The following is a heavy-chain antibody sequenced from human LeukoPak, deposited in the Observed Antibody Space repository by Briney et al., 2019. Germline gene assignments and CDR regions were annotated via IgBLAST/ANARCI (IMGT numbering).Heavy chain of an antibody. CDR3: ARAKVLGVGEDS. CDR2: IYYSGST. D-gene: IGHD2/OR15-2a*01. J-gene: IGHJ4*02. CDR1: GGSISSSSYY. Sequence: PSETLSLTCTVSGGSISSSSYYWGWIRQPPGKGLEWIGSIYYSGSTYYNPSLKSRVTISVDTSKNQFSLKLSSVTAADTAVYYCARAKVLGVGEDSWGQGTQVTVSS. V-gene: IGHV4-39*07.